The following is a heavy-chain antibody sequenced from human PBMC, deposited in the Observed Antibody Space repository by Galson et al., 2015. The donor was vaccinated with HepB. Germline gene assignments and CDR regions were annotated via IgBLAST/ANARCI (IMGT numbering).Heavy chain of an antibody. D-gene: IGHD4-17*01. J-gene: IGHJ5*02. CDR3: AKGSGDYGWFDP. V-gene: IGHV3-30*02. CDR1: GFTFSSYG. CDR2: IRYDGSNK. Sequence: SLRLSCAASGFTFSSYGMHWVCQAPGKGLEWVAFIRYDGSNKYYADSVKGRFTISRDNSKNTLYLQMNSLRAEDTAVYYCAKGSGDYGWFDPWGQGTLVTVSS.